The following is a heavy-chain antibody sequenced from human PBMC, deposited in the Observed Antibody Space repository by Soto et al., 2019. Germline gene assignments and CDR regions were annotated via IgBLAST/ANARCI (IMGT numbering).Heavy chain of an antibody. CDR3: ARNPRAVAAMHMDV. J-gene: IGHJ6*03. D-gene: IGHD6-19*01. CDR1: GGTFSSYA. Sequence: QVQLVQSGAEVKKPGSSVKVSCKASGGTFSSYAFNWVRQVPGQGLEWMGRIIPILGIGDYAQRFQGRVTIPADKSTSTVYMELSSLRSEDTAVYYCARNPRAVAAMHMDVWGKGTMVTVSS. V-gene: IGHV1-69*04. CDR2: IIPILGIG.